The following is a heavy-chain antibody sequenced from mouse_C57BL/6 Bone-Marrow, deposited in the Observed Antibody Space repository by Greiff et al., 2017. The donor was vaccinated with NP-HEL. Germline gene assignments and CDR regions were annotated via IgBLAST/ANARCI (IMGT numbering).Heavy chain of an antibody. D-gene: IGHD1-1*01. V-gene: IGHV1-50*01. CDR2: IDPSDSYT. Sequence: QVQLKQPGAELVKPGASVKLSCKASGYTFTSYWMPWVKQRPGQGLEWIGEIDPSDSYTNYNQKFKGKATLTVDTSASTAYMQLSSLTSEDSAVYYCARSAYGSGYFDVWGTGTTVTVSS. CDR1: GYTFTSYW. CDR3: ARSAYGSGYFDV. J-gene: IGHJ1*03.